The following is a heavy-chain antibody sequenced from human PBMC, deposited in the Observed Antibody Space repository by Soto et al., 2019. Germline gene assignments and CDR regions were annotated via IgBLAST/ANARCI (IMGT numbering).Heavy chain of an antibody. D-gene: IGHD1-26*01. Sequence: QVQLVQSGAEVKKPGSSVKVSCEASGGTFSSYPINWVRQAPGQGLEWMGGIIPFFGTSNYAQKFQGRVTITADDSTSTAYMERRSLRSEDTAVYYCARVGHITSYGMAVGGQGTTVTVSS. CDR1: GGTFSSYP. CDR3: ARVGHITSYGMAV. V-gene: IGHV1-69*01. CDR2: IIPFFGTS. J-gene: IGHJ6*02.